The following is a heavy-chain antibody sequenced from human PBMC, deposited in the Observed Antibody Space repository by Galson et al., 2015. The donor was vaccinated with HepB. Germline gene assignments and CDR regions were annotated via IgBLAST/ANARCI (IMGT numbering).Heavy chain of an antibody. D-gene: IGHD6-13*01. Sequence: SLRLSCAASGFTFSSYAMHWVRQAPGKGLEWVAVISYDGSNKHYADSVKGRFTISRDNSKNTLYLQMNSLRAEDTAVYYCARAAPWYSSTRVPGGDYWGQGTLVTVSS. V-gene: IGHV3-30-3*01. CDR3: ARAAPWYSSTRVPGGDY. J-gene: IGHJ4*02. CDR2: ISYDGSNK. CDR1: GFTFSSYA.